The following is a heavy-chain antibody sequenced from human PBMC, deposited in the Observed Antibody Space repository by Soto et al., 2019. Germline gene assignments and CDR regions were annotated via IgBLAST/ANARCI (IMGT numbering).Heavy chain of an antibody. J-gene: IGHJ4*02. CDR2: ISSSSSYT. V-gene: IGHV3-11*06. Sequence: PGGSLRLSCAASGFTFSDYYMSWIRQAPGKGLEWVSYISSSSSYTNYADSVKGRFTISRDNAKNSLYLQMNSLRAEDTAVYYCARVGYCSSTSCPPPRPFDYWGQGTLVTVSS. D-gene: IGHD2-2*01. CDR3: ARVGYCSSTSCPPPRPFDY. CDR1: GFTFSDYY.